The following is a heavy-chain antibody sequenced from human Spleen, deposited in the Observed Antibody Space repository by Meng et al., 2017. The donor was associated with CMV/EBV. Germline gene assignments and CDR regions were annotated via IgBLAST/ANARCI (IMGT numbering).Heavy chain of an antibody. D-gene: IGHD6-6*01. CDR1: GYSFTSYW. CDR3: ARGRDIAARPTWDWFDP. J-gene: IGHJ5*02. V-gene: IGHV1-8*03. CDR2: MNPNSGNT. Sequence: GESLKISCKGSGYSFTSYWIGWVRQATGQGLEWMGWMNPNSGNTGYAQKFQGRVTITRNTSISTAYMELSSLRSEDTAVYYCARGRDIAARPTWDWFDPWGQGTLVTVSS.